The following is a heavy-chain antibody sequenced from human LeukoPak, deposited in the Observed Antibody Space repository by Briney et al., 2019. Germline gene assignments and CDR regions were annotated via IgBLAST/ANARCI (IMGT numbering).Heavy chain of an antibody. CDR3: TRGGELMNF. CDR2: IYTSGST. CDR1: XASXNSXXYY. J-gene: IGHJ4*02. V-gene: IGHV4-61*02. Sequence: SLXCTVXXASXNSXXYYWTXIXXXXXXXLEWIVRIYTSGSTNYNPSLKSRVTISIDASKNQFSLRLSSVTAADTAVYYCTRGGELMNFWGQGTLVTVSS. D-gene: IGHD1-26*01.